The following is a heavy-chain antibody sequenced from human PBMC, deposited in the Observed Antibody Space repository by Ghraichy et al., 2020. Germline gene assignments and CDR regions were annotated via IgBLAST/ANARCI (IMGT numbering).Heavy chain of an antibody. CDR3: ARAAYDYGDYEFVGGDIIMGATPPRGMDV. J-gene: IGHJ6*02. CDR2: INHSGSI. CDR1: GGSFSSYY. Sequence: SETLSLTCAVYGGSFSSYYWNWIRQPPGKGLEWIGEINHSGSINYNPSLKSRVTISVDTSKNQFSLKLNSVTAADTAVYYCARAAYDYGDYEFVGGDIIMGATPPRGMDVWGQGTTVTVSS. V-gene: IGHV4-34*01. D-gene: IGHD4-17*01.